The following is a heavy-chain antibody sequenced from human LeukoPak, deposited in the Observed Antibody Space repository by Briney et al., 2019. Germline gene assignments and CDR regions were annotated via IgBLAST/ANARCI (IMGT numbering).Heavy chain of an antibody. CDR2: IRYDGSNK. CDR1: GFTFSSYG. Sequence: PGGSRRLSCAASGFTFSSYGMHWVRQAPGKGLEWVAFIRYDGSNKYYADSVKGRFTISRDNSKNTLYLQMNSLRAEDTAVYYCAKEIKLLWFGEPLDYWGQGTLVTVSS. D-gene: IGHD3-10*01. V-gene: IGHV3-30*02. CDR3: AKEIKLLWFGEPLDY. J-gene: IGHJ4*02.